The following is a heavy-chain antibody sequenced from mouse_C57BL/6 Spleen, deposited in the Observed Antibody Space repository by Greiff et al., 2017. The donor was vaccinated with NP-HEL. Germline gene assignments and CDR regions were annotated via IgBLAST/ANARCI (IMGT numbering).Heavy chain of an antibody. CDR3: ARENYGSRDFDV. CDR2: IYPGDGDT. CDR1: GYAFSSYW. V-gene: IGHV1-80*01. D-gene: IGHD1-1*01. Sequence: VQLQQSGAELVKPGASVKISCKASGYAFSSYWMNWVKQRPGKGLEWIGQIYPGDGDTNYNGKFKGKATLTADKSSSTAYMQLSSLTSEDSAVYFCARENYGSRDFDVWGTGTTVTVSS. J-gene: IGHJ1*03.